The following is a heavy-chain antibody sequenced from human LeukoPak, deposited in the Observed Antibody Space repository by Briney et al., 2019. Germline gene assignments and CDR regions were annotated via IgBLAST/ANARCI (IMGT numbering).Heavy chain of an antibody. J-gene: IGHJ4*02. CDR2: IKQDGSEK. CDR1: GFTFSTYW. V-gene: IGHV3-7*01. D-gene: IGHD3-10*01. Sequence: GGALRLSCIVSGFTFSTYWMTWVRQAPGKGLEWVANIKQDGSEKYYVDSVKGRFTISRDNAKNSLYLQMNSLRAEDTAVYYCARSRIGDYWSQGTLVTVSS. CDR3: ARSRIGDY.